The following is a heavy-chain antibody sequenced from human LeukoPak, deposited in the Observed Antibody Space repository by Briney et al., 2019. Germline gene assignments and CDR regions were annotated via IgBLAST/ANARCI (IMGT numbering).Heavy chain of an antibody. V-gene: IGHV3-74*01. CDR2: INSDGNII. J-gene: IGHJ4*02. CDR1: GFTFSTYW. Sequence: GGSLRLSCAASGFTFSTYWMHWVRQVPGKGLVWVSRINSDGNIITYADSVKGRFTISRDNTRNMVYPQMKSLRVEDTAVYYCVAGMGNYWGQGTLVPV. CDR3: VAGMGNY. D-gene: IGHD6-13*01.